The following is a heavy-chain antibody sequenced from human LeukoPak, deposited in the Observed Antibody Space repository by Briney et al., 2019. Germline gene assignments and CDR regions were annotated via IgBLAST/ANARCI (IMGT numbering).Heavy chain of an antibody. CDR3: ARRGYYDFWSGYYTSFDY. D-gene: IGHD3-3*01. V-gene: IGHV4-34*01. CDR2: INHSGST. J-gene: IGHJ4*02. Sequence: PSETLSLTCAVYGGSFSGYYWSWIRQPPGKGLEWIGGINHSGSTNYNPSLKSRVTISVDTSKNQFSLKLSSVTAADTAVYYCARRGYYDFWSGYYTSFDYWGQGTLVTVSS. CDR1: GGSFSGYY.